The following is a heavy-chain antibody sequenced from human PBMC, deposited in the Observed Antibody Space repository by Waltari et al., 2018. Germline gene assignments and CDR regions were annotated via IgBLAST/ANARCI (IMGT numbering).Heavy chain of an antibody. CDR3: ASDGPYDFWSGYYTGNWFDP. V-gene: IGHV4-39*07. D-gene: IGHD3-3*01. J-gene: IGHJ5*02. CDR2: INYSWST. Sequence: QLQLQESGPGLVKPSETLSLTCTVSGGSISSSSYYWGWNRQPPGKGLEWIGSINYSWSTYYNPTRKCRVTISVDTSKNQFSLKLSSVTAADTAVYYCASDGPYDFWSGYYTGNWFDPWGQGTLVTVSS. CDR1: GGSISSSSYY.